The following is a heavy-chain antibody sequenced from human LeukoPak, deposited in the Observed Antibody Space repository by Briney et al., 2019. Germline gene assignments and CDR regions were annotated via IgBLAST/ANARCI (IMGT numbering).Heavy chain of an antibody. V-gene: IGHV3-30*02. CDR1: GFTFSSYG. CDR3: AKDLIAAAGTNLDY. Sequence: GGSLRLSCAASGFTFSSYGMHWVRQAPAKGLEWVAFIRYDGSNKYYADSVKGRFTISRDNSKNTLYLQMNSLRAEDTAVYYCAKDLIAAAGTNLDYWGQGTLVTVSS. CDR2: IRYDGSNK. D-gene: IGHD6-13*01. J-gene: IGHJ4*02.